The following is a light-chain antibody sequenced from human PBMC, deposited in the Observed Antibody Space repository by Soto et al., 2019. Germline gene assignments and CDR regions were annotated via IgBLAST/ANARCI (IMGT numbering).Light chain of an antibody. CDR2: DVS. CDR1: SSDVGGYNY. J-gene: IGLJ2*01. Sequence: QSALTQPASVSGSPGQSITISCTGTSSDVGGYNYVSWYQQHPGKAPKLMIYDVSNRPSGVSNRFSGSKSGNTASLTISGGPAKSTAEYYCGSYINSSTHVGYGAGTKVTVL. V-gene: IGLV2-14*01. CDR3: GSYINSSTHVG.